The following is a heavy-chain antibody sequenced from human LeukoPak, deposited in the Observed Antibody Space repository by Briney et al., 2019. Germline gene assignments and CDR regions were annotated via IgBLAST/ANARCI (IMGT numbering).Heavy chain of an antibody. CDR2: INPNTGGT. CDR3: ARRYCSGGSCYPDY. D-gene: IGHD2-15*01. Sequence: ASVKVSCKASGYTFIAYYVRWVRQAPGQGLEWMGWINPNTGGTKTAQKFQGRVTMTRDTSITTAYMDLGRLTSDDKAVYYCARRYCSGGSCYPDYWGQGTLVTVSS. J-gene: IGHJ4*02. V-gene: IGHV1-2*02. CDR1: GYTFIAYY.